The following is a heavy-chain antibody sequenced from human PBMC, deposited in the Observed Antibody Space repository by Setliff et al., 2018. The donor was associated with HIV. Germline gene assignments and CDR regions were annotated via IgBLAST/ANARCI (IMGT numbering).Heavy chain of an antibody. CDR3: ARYYYDRSGSSAPYYFMDV. V-gene: IGHV4-34*01. CDR2: INHSGSA. CDR1: GGSFSDYY. J-gene: IGHJ6*03. D-gene: IGHD3-22*01. Sequence: PSETLSLTCSVYGGSFSDYYWTWIRQSPGKGLVWIGEINHSGSANYNPSLKSRVTISVDKSKNQFSLKLTSVTAADTAVYYCARYYYDRSGSSAPYYFMDVWGKGTTVTVSS.